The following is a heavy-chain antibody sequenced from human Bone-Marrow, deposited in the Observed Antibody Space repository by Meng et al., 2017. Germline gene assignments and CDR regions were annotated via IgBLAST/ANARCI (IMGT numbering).Heavy chain of an antibody. Sequence: ASVKVSCKASGYTFTGYYMHWVRQAPGQGREWMGRINPNSGGTNYAQKFQGRVTMTRDTSISTAYMELSRRGSDDTAVDYCARSRGSGSYSDYWGQGTLVTVSS. D-gene: IGHD3-10*01. J-gene: IGHJ4*02. CDR1: GYTFTGYY. CDR2: INPNSGGT. CDR3: ARSRGSGSYSDY. V-gene: IGHV1-2*06.